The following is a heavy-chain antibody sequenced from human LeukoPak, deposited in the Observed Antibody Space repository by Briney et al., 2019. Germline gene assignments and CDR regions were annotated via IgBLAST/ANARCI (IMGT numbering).Heavy chain of an antibody. Sequence: GGSLRLSCAASGFIFSDYYMSWIRQAPGKGLEWVSYISGSSRIYTNYADSVKGRFTISRDNAKNSLYLQMNSLRAEDTAVYYCARVGNSGSYFSPFDYWGQGTLVTFAS. CDR1: GFIFSDYY. CDR3: ARVGNSGSYFSPFDY. V-gene: IGHV3-11*06. D-gene: IGHD1-26*01. J-gene: IGHJ4*02. CDR2: ISGSSRIYT.